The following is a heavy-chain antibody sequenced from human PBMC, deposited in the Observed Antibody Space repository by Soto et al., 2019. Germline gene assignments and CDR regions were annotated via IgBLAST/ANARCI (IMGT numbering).Heavy chain of an antibody. Sequence: EVQLVESGGGLVQPGGSLRLSCAASGFSVSNNYMTWVRQAPGKGLEWGSVIHSGGSTYYAESVKGRFSISRHNSKNRLDLQMNSLRAEDTAVYYCARAREVESGHYFDYFDYWGQGTLVTVSS. CDR1: GFSVSNNY. D-gene: IGHD5-12*01. J-gene: IGHJ4*02. CDR2: IHSGGST. CDR3: ARAREVESGHYFDYFDY. V-gene: IGHV3-53*04.